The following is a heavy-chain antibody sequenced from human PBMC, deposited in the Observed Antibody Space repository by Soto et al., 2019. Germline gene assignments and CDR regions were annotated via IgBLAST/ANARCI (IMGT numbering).Heavy chain of an antibody. J-gene: IGHJ4*02. CDR3: AAGYYDILTGSRDLFDY. V-gene: IGHV4-31*03. CDR1: GGSISSGGYY. CDR2: IYYSGST. D-gene: IGHD3-9*01. Sequence: SETLSLTCTVSGGSISSGGYYWSWIRQHPGKGLEWIGYIYYSGSTYYNPSLKSRVTISVDTSKNQFSLKLSSVTAADTAVYYCAAGYYDILTGSRDLFDYLGQGTLVTVSS.